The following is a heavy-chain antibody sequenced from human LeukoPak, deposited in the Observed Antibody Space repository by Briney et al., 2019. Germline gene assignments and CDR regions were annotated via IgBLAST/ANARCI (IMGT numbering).Heavy chain of an antibody. CDR1: GFTFSSYA. CDR3: ARDRGENWFDP. Sequence: GGSLRLSCSASGFTFSSYAMHWVRQAPGKGLESVSAITSSGGGTFYADSVRGRFTISRDNSKNTLYLQMNSLRAEDTAVYYCARDRGENWFDPWGQGTLVTVSS. J-gene: IGHJ5*02. CDR2: ITSSGGGT. V-gene: IGHV3-64*04.